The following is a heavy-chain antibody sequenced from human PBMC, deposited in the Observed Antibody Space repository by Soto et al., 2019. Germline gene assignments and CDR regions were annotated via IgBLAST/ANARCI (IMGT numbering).Heavy chain of an antibody. CDR2: TRSKANSYAT. J-gene: IGHJ3*02. D-gene: IGHD3-10*01. CDR3: TQRTGPYYYGSGSPNDAFDI. V-gene: IGHV3-73*01. CDR1: GFTFSGSA. Sequence: PGGSLRLSCAASGFTFSGSAMHWVRQASGKGLEWVGRTRSKANSYATAYAASVKGRFTISRDDSKNTAYLQMNSLKTEDTAVYYCTQRTGPYYYGSGSPNDAFDIWGQGTMVTVSS.